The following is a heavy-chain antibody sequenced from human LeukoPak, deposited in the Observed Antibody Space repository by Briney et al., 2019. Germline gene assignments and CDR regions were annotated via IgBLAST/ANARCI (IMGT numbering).Heavy chain of an antibody. J-gene: IGHJ4*02. D-gene: IGHD5-12*01. CDR1: GFSFSSYD. Sequence: GGSLRLSCAASGFSFSSYDMSWVRQAPGKGLEWVSSISNSGDTTYYADAVKGRFTISRDNSKNTLYLQMNSLRAEDTAVYYCAEGGYDQDFDYWGQGTLVTVSS. CDR2: ISNSGDTT. CDR3: AEGGYDQDFDY. V-gene: IGHV3-23*01.